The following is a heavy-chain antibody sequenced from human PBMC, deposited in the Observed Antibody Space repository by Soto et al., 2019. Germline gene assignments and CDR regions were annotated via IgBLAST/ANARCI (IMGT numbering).Heavy chain of an antibody. D-gene: IGHD4-17*01. V-gene: IGHV4-59*08. CDR1: GGSFKSYY. J-gene: IGHJ5*02. Sequence: SETLSLTCSVSGGSFKSYYWSWVRQPPGKGLEWIGSIYNSGSTNYNPSLKSRVTISVDTSKNQFSLKLSSVTAADTAVYYCARHMIDYGYNWFDPWGQGTLVTVSS. CDR2: IYNSGST. CDR3: ARHMIDYGYNWFDP.